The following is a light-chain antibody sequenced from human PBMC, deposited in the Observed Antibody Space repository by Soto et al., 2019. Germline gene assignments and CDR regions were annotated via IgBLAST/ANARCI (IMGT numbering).Light chain of an antibody. CDR1: NSNVGSNT. CDR3: QSYDNSLSVYV. J-gene: IGLJ1*01. V-gene: IGLV1-40*01. Sequence: QSVLTQPPSASGTPGQRVTISCSGSNSNVGSNTVHWYQHLPGTAPKLLIYGNSNRPSGVPDRFSGSKSGTSASLAITGLQAEDEADYYCQSYDNSLSVYVFGTGTKVTV. CDR2: GNS.